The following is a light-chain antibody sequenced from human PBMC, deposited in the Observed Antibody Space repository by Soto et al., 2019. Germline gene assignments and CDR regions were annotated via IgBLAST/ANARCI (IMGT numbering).Light chain of an antibody. CDR3: QQHNNWPPIT. CDR2: GAS. V-gene: IGKV3-15*01. CDR1: QSVSSK. Sequence: VMTQSPDTLSVSAGERATLSCRDSQSVSSKLAWFQQKPGQAPRLLIYGASTRATGIPATFSGSGSGTEFTLTISSLQSEDFAVYYCQQHNNWPPITFGQGTRLEIK. J-gene: IGKJ5*01.